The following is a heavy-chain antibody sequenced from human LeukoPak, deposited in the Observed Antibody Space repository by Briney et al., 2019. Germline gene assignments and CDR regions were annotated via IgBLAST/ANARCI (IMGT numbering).Heavy chain of an antibody. V-gene: IGHV3-21*06. Sequence: GGSLRLSCAASGFTFSNYNMNWVRQAPGKGLEWVSCFGTSSSYIYYADSVKGRFTISRDNAKNSLYLQMNSLRAEDTAVYYCAGDGSSSGWDFEYWGQGTLVTVSS. J-gene: IGHJ4*02. CDR2: FGTSSSYI. CDR3: AGDGSSSGWDFEY. D-gene: IGHD6-19*01. CDR1: GFTFSNYN.